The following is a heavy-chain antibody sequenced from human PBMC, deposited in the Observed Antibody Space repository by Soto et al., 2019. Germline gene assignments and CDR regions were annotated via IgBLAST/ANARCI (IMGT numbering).Heavy chain of an antibody. CDR3: TTPTGIEMATIRDAFDI. D-gene: IGHD5-12*01. CDR2: IKSKTDGGTT. J-gene: IGHJ3*02. V-gene: IGHV3-15*01. CDR1: GFTFSNAW. Sequence: GGSLRLSCAASGFTFSNAWMSWVRQAPGKGLEWVGRIKSKTDGGTTDYAAPVKGRFTISRDDSKNTLYLQMNSLKTEDTAVYYCTTPTGIEMATIRDAFDIWGQGTMVTVSS.